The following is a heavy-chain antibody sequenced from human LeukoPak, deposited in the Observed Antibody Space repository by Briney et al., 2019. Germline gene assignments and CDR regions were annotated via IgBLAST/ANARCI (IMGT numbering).Heavy chain of an antibody. V-gene: IGHV4-4*07. D-gene: IGHD2-15*01. CDR2: IYTSGST. CDR3: ARVAGDCSGGSCYSNWYFDL. CDR1: GGSISSYY. Sequence: TETLSLTCTVSGGSISSYYWSWIRQPAGKGLEWIGRIYTSGSTNYNPSLKSRVTMSVDTSKNQFSLKLSSVTAADTAVYYCARVAGDCSGGSCYSNWYFDLWGRGTLVTVSS. J-gene: IGHJ2*01.